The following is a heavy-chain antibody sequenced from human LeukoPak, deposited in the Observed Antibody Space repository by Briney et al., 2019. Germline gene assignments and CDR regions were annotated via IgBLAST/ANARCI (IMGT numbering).Heavy chain of an antibody. J-gene: IGHJ4*02. Sequence: PGGSLRLSCAASGCTFSSYWMSWVRQAPGKGLEWVANIKQDGSEKYYVDSVKGRFTISRDNAKNSLYLQMNSLRAEDTAVYYCARGAGHFDYWGQGTLVTVSS. CDR1: GCTFSSYW. D-gene: IGHD6-13*01. CDR2: IKQDGSEK. V-gene: IGHV3-7*01. CDR3: ARGAGHFDY.